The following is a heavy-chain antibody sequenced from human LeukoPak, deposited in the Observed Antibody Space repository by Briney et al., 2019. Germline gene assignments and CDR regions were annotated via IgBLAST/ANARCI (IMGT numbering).Heavy chain of an antibody. J-gene: IGHJ4*02. V-gene: IGHV3-33*08. CDR2: IWYDGSNK. CDR3: ARDVQGETTVTTLLFDY. D-gene: IGHD4-17*01. CDR1: GFTFSSYG. Sequence: PGGSLTLSCAASGFTFSSYGMHWVRQAPGKGLEWVAVIWYDGSNKYYADSVKGRFTISRDNPKNTLYLQMNSLRAEDTAVYYCARDVQGETTVTTLLFDYWGQGALVTVSS.